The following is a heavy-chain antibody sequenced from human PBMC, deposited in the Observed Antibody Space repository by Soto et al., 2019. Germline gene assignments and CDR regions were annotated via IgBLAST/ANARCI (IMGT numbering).Heavy chain of an antibody. J-gene: IGHJ4*02. CDR1: DFSFSSYT. CDR2: ISSTTNYI. CDR3: ARESEDLTSNFDY. V-gene: IGHV3-21*01. Sequence: GGSLRLSCAASDFSFSSYTMNWVRQAPGKGLEWVSSISSTTNYIYYADSMKGRFTVSRDNAKNSVYLEMNSLSAEDTAVYYCARESEDLTSNFDYWGQGTLVTVSS.